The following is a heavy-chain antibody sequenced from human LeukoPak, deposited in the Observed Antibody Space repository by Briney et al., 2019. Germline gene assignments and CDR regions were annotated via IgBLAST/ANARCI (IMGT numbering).Heavy chain of an antibody. D-gene: IGHD1-26*01. J-gene: IGHJ5*02. CDR1: GGSISSYY. Sequence: SETLSLTCTVSGGSISSYYWSWIRQPPGKGLEWIGYIYYSGSTNYNPSLKSRVTISVDTSKNQFSLKLSSATAADTAVYYCARDLMGATPLDWFDPWGQGTLVTVSS. CDR2: IYYSGST. CDR3: ARDLMGATPLDWFDP. V-gene: IGHV4-59*01.